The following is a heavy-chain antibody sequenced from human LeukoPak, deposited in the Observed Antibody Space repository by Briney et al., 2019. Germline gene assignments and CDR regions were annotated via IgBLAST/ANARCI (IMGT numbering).Heavy chain of an antibody. CDR2: ISGSGTST. V-gene: IGHV3-23*01. D-gene: IGHD6-13*01. J-gene: IGHJ4*02. Sequence: PGGSLRLSCAASGFTFSSYAMTWVRQAPGKGLEWVSAISGSGTSTYYADSVKGRFTISRDNSKNTLYLQMNSLRAEDTAVYYCAKDSGRYSSSWYANDWGQGTLVTVSS. CDR1: GFTFSSYA. CDR3: AKDSGRYSSSWYAND.